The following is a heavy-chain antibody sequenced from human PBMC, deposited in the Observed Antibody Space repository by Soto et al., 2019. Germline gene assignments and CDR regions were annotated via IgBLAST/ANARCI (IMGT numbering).Heavy chain of an antibody. J-gene: IGHJ3*02. V-gene: IGHV4-34*01. CDR3: ALVERGTATTVVDAFDI. CDR1: GGFVSSGSSY. Sequence: QVQLQQWGAGLLKPSETLSLTCAVYGGFVSSGSSYWSWIRQPPGKGLEWIGEMSHSGGTHFSPSLATRVTIAADTSKNQFSLKMASVTAADTALYYCALVERGTATTVVDAFDIWGPGTMVTVSS. CDR2: MSHSGGT. D-gene: IGHD1-1*01.